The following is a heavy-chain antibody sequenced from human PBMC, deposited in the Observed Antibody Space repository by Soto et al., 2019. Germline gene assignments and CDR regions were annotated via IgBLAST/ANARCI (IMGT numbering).Heavy chain of an antibody. J-gene: IGHJ3*02. CDR2: IYPGDSDT. Sequence: PGESLKISCKGSGYSFTSYWIGWVRQMPGKGLEWMGIIYPGDSDTRYSPSFQGQVTISADKSISTAYLQWSSLKASDTAMYYCARAAVLTMTLPPDAFDIWGQGTMVTVSS. CDR3: ARAAVLTMTLPPDAFDI. V-gene: IGHV5-51*01. CDR1: GYSFTSYW. D-gene: IGHD3-22*01.